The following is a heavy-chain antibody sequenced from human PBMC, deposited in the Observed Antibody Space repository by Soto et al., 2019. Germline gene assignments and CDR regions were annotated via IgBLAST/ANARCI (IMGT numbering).Heavy chain of an antibody. CDR2: IKQDGSEQ. V-gene: IGHV3-7*05. Sequence: EVQLVESGGGLVQPGGSLRLSCAASGFTFSGYWMNWVRQAPGKGLEWVANIKQDGSEQFYVDSVKGRFTISRDNAKNSLYLQMNSLRAEDTAVYYCAREAVWGQGTTVTVSS. J-gene: IGHJ6*02. CDR1: GFTFSGYW. CDR3: AREAV.